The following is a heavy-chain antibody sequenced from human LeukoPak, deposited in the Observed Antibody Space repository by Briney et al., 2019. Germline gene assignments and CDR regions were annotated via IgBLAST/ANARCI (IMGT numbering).Heavy chain of an antibody. CDR3: AKALDTALDY. Sequence: GGSLRLSCAASGFTFSSYGMHWVRQAPGQGLEWVAFIQYDGSNKYYADSVKGRFTISRDNSKNTLYLQMNSLRAEDTAVYYCAKALDTALDYWGQGTLVTVSS. CDR1: GFTFSSYG. CDR2: IQYDGSNK. J-gene: IGHJ4*02. D-gene: IGHD5-18*01. V-gene: IGHV3-30*02.